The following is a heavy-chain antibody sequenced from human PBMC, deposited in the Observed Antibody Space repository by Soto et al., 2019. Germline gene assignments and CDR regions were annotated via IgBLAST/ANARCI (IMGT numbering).Heavy chain of an antibody. Sequence: GESLKISCKGSGYDFTTHWIGWVRQMPGKGPEWMGVIWPAYSEVKYLPSFQGQVTISADRSISTAYVQWSSLEASDTAMYYCARHLMSTKAYNREYDAFDIWGQGTMVTVS. D-gene: IGHD1-20*01. V-gene: IGHV5-51*01. CDR3: ARHLMSTKAYNREYDAFDI. CDR1: GYDFTTHW. CDR2: IWPAYSEV. J-gene: IGHJ3*02.